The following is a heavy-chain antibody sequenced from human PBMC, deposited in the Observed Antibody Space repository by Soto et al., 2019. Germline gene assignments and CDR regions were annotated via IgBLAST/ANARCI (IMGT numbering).Heavy chain of an antibody. CDR2: ISYDGSNK. V-gene: IGHV3-30*18. CDR1: GFTLSSYG. CDR3: AKDSHRETGAAGIWEYYFDY. Sequence: QVQLVESGGGVVQPGRSLRLSCAASGFTLSSYGMHWVRQAPGKGLEWVAVISYDGSNKYYADSVKGRFTISRDNSKNTLYLQMNSLRAEDTAVYYCAKDSHRETGAAGIWEYYFDYWGQGTLVTVSS. D-gene: IGHD6-13*01. J-gene: IGHJ4*02.